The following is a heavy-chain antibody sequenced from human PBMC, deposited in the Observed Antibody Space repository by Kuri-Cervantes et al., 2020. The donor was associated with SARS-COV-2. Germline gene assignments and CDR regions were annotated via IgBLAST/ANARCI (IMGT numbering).Heavy chain of an antibody. CDR2: ISAYNGNT. CDR1: GYTFTSYG. V-gene: IGHV1-18*01. Sequence: ASVKVSCKASGYTFTSYGISWVRQAPGQGLEWMGWISAYNGNTNYAQKLQGRVTMTTDTSTSTAYVELRSLRSDDTAVYYCARDQLSFTIFGVVITYFDYWGQGTLVTVSS. CDR3: ARDQLSFTIFGVVITYFDY. D-gene: IGHD3-3*01. J-gene: IGHJ4*02.